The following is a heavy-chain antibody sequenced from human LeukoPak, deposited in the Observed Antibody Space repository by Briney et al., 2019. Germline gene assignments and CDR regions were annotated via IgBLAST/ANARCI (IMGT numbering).Heavy chain of an antibody. V-gene: IGHV1-69*13. D-gene: IGHD4-17*01. J-gene: IGHJ2*01. Sequence: ASVKVSCTASGGTFSSYAISWVRQAPGQGLEWMGGIIPIFGTANYAQKFQGRVTITADESTSTAYMELSSLRSEDTAVYYCAREGDYGDPRAYWYFDLWGRGTLVTVSS. CDR1: GGTFSSYA. CDR2: IIPIFGTA. CDR3: AREGDYGDPRAYWYFDL.